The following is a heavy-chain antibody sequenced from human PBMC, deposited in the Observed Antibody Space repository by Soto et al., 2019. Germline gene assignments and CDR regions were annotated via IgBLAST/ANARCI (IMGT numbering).Heavy chain of an antibody. CDR3: ARDRGRILAGAYYYYMDV. J-gene: IGHJ6*03. V-gene: IGHV3-48*01. Sequence: GGSLRLSCAASGFTFSSYSMNWVRQAPGKGLEWVSYISSSSTIYYADSVKGRFTISRDNAKNSLYLQMNSLRAEDTAVYYCARDRGRILAGAYYYYMDVWGKGTTVTAP. CDR1: GFTFSSYS. CDR2: ISSSSTI. D-gene: IGHD2-15*01.